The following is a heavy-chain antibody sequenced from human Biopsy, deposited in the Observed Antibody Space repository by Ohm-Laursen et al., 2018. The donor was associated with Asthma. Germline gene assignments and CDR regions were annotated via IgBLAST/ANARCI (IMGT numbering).Heavy chain of an antibody. Sequence: TLSLTWAVYGGSFSGYYWSWIRQPPGKGLEWIGEINHSGSTNYNPSLKSRVIISVDTSKNQFSLKLSSVTAADTAVYYCARITNDRIAAAGRYYYYGMDVWGQGTTVTVSS. CDR3: ARITNDRIAAAGRYYYYGMDV. CDR1: GGSFSGYY. J-gene: IGHJ6*02. D-gene: IGHD6-13*01. CDR2: INHSGST. V-gene: IGHV4-34*01.